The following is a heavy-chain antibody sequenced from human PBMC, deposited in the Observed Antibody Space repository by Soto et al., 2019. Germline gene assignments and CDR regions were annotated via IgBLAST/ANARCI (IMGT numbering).Heavy chain of an antibody. CDR1: GYSFCKSY. J-gene: IGHJ6*02. V-gene: IGHV5-51*07. Sequence: SRQSSGKGCGYSFCKSYRGCVHHITGKDLEWMAIIYAGDSDTRYSPSFQGQVTISADKSISTAYLQWSRLHASDPAMYYCASTSMQSRRYPYGHGGMDVWGQGTTVTVSS. D-gene: IGHD5-18*01. CDR3: ASTSMQSRRYPYGHGGMDV. CDR2: IYAGDSDT.